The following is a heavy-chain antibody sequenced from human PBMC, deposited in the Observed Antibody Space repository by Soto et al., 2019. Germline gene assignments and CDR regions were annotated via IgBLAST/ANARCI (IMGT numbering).Heavy chain of an antibody. V-gene: IGHV3-30*03. CDR1: GLTLITYG. Sequence: GGSLRLSCVASGLTLITYGMHWVRQAPGKGLEWVAVISYDGSNTYYADSVKGRFTISRDKSKNTLYLQMNSLRAEDTAVYYCARQLGMGAFDIWGQGTMVTVSS. CDR3: ARQLGMGAFDI. CDR2: ISYDGSNT. J-gene: IGHJ3*02. D-gene: IGHD7-27*01.